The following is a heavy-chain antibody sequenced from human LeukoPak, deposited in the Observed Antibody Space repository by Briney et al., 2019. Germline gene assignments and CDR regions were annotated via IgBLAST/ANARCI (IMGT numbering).Heavy chain of an antibody. J-gene: IGHJ5*02. CDR2: IIPILGIA. D-gene: IGHD2-21*02. CDR1: GGTLSSYA. V-gene: IGHV1-69*04. CDR3: ARDIVVVTATINWFDP. Sequence: ASVKVSCKASGGTLSSYAISWVRQAPGQGLEWMGRIIPILGIANYAQKFQGRVTITADKSTSTAYMELSSLRSEDTAVYYCARDIVVVTATINWFDPWGQGTLVTVSS.